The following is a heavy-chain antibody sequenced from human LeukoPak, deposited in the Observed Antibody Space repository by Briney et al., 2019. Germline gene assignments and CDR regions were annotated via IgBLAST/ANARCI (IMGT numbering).Heavy chain of an antibody. J-gene: IGHJ4*02. D-gene: IGHD6-19*01. Sequence: GRSLRLSCAGSGFTFNYFAIHWVRQAPGKGLEWVAVTSFDGTNKYYADSVRGRFTISRDNSNKTVYLQMNSLRADDTAVYYCARRSYNSGWYLFDYWGQGALVTVSS. CDR2: TSFDGTNK. CDR3: ARRSYNSGWYLFDY. V-gene: IGHV3-30-3*01. CDR1: GFTFNYFA.